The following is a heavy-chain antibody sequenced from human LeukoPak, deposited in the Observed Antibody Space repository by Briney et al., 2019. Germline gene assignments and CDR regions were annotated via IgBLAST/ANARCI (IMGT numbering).Heavy chain of an antibody. J-gene: IGHJ4*02. CDR3: ARVGTAEGTLEDY. CDR2: IKNDGREK. CDR1: GFTFSNYW. Sequence: GGSLRLSCAASGFTFSNYWMSWVRQPPGKGLEWVANIKNDGREKYYVDSGKSRFTISRDNPKNSLYLQMNSLRAEDTAVYYCARVGTAEGTLEDYWGQGTLVTVSS. V-gene: IGHV3-7*01. D-gene: IGHD6-13*01.